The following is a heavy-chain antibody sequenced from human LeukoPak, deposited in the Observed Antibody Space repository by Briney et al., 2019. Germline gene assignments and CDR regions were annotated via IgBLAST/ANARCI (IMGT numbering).Heavy chain of an antibody. Sequence: GRSLRLSCAAPGFTFSSYGMHWVRQAPGKGLEWVAVIWYDGSNKYYADSVKGRFTISRDNSKNTLYLQMNSLRAEDTAVYYCAKDLSDYYDSSGIDYWGQGTLVTVSS. D-gene: IGHD3-22*01. V-gene: IGHV3-33*06. CDR1: GFTFSSYG. CDR2: IWYDGSNK. J-gene: IGHJ4*02. CDR3: AKDLSDYYDSSGIDY.